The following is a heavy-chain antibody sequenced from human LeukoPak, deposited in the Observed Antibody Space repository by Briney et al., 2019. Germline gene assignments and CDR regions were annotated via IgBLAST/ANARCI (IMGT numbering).Heavy chain of an antibody. V-gene: IGHV3-7*01. CDR2: MKHDRSAK. CDR1: GFSFSAFW. J-gene: IGHJ4*02. CDR3: ARDVDGSLDY. Sequence: PGGSLRLSCVGSGFSFSAFWMAWVRQAPGKGLEWVANMKHDRSAKHYVDSVKGRFTISRDNAKNSLCLHMNSLRAEDTAVYYCARDVDGSLDYWGQGTLVTVSS. D-gene: IGHD1-26*01.